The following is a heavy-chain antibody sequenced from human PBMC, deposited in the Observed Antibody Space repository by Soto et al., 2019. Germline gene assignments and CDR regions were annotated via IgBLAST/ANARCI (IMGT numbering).Heavy chain of an antibody. V-gene: IGHV1-69*13. D-gene: IGHD1-20*01. CDR2: IIPIFGTA. CDR3: AALPPLTGNNNYQTYYYYYGMDV. CDR1: GGTFSSYA. J-gene: IGHJ6*02. Sequence: SVKVSCKASGGTFSSYAISWVRQAPGQGLEWMGGIIPIFGTANYAQKFQGRVTITADESTSTAYMELSSLRSEDTAVYYCAALPPLTGNNNYQTYYYYYGMDVWGQGTTVTVSS.